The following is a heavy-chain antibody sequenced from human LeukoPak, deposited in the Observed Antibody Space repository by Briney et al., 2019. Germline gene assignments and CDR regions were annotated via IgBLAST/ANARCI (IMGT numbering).Heavy chain of an antibody. CDR3: ARGAYMVRGVIVRAFDI. D-gene: IGHD3-10*01. V-gene: IGHV7-4-1*02. CDR2: INTNTGNP. Sequence: ASVKVSRKASGYTFTSYAMNWVRQAPGQGLEWMGWINTNTGNPTYAQGFTGRFVFSLDTSVSTAYLQISSLKAEDTAVYYCARGAYMVRGVIVRAFDIWGQGTMVTVSS. J-gene: IGHJ3*02. CDR1: GYTFTSYA.